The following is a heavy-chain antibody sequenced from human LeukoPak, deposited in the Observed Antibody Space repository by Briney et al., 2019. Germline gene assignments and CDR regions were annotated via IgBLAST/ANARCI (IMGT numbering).Heavy chain of an antibody. CDR1: GDSVSSNSAA. CDR2: TYYRSKWYN. J-gene: IGHJ4*02. D-gene: IGHD3-3*01. Sequence: SQTLSLTCAISGDSVSSNSAAWNRIRQSPSRGLEWLGRTYYRSKWYNDYAVSVKSRITINPDTSKNQFSLQLNSVTPEDTAVYYCARDKESGRRRGPYFDYWGQGTLVTVSS. V-gene: IGHV6-1*01. CDR3: ARDKESGRRRGPYFDY.